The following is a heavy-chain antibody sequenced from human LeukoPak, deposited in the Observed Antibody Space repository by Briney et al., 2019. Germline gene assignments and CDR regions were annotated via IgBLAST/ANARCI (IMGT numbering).Heavy chain of an antibody. V-gene: IGHV3-21*01. J-gene: IGHJ6*04. Sequence: PGGSLRLSCAASGFTFSSYSMNWVRQAPGKGLEWVSSISSRSSYIYYADSVKGRCTISRDNAKNTLYPQMNILTAESTAVYYCAEYGMTILWGVWGKGPTVTISS. CDR3: AEYGMTILWGV. CDR1: GFTFSSYS. D-gene: IGHD3-10*01. CDR2: ISSRSSYI.